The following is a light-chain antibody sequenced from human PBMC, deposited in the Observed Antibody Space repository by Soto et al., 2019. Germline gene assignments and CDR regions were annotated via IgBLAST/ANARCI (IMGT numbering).Light chain of an antibody. CDR1: QSVSSN. CDR3: QQYNNWPTT. J-gene: IGKJ3*01. Sequence: EIVMTQSPATLSVSPGERATLSCRASQSVSSNLAWYQQKPGQAPRLLIYGASTRATGIPARFSGSGSGTEFTLTISSLQSEDFAVDYCQQYNNWPTTFGPGTKVDIK. V-gene: IGKV3-15*01. CDR2: GAS.